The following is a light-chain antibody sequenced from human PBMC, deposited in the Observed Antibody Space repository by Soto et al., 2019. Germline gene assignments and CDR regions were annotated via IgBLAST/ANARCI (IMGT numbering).Light chain of an antibody. CDR3: QQANSFPWP. CDR2: AAS. J-gene: IGKJ1*01. Sequence: DIQMTQSPSSVSASVGDRVTITCRASQDISCWLAWFQQKPGKAPNLLIYAASILQSGVPSRFIGSGSGTDFTLTLTCLQPEDFATYYFQQANSFPWPFGQGTQLEL. V-gene: IGKV1D-12*01. CDR1: QDISCW.